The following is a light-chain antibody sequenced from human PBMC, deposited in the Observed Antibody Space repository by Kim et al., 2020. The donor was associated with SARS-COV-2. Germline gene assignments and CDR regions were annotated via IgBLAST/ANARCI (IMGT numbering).Light chain of an antibody. CDR3: QQRSNWPG. CDR1: QSVSSY. J-gene: IGKJ3*01. CDR2: DAS. Sequence: SVSPGERATHSCRASQSVSSYLAWYQQKPGQAPRLLIYDASNRATGIPARFSGSGSGTDFTLTISSLEPEDFAVYYCQQRSNWPGFGPGTKVDIK. V-gene: IGKV3-11*01.